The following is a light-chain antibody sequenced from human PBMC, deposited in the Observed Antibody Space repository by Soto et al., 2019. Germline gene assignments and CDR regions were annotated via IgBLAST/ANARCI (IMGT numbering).Light chain of an antibody. J-gene: IGLJ1*01. Sequence: QSALTQPASVSGSPGQSITISCTGTNSDVGAYDYVSWYQLHPGKAPKIMIYEVSNRPSGISHRFSGSKSGNTGSLTISGLQTEDEADYYCGAYTSINTRVFGTGPKLTVL. CDR2: EVS. CDR3: GAYTSINTRV. CDR1: NSDVGAYDY. V-gene: IGLV2-14*01.